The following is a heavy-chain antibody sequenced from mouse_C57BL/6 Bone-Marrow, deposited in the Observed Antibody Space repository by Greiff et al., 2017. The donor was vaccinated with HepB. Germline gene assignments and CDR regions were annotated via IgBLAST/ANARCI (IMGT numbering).Heavy chain of an antibody. J-gene: IGHJ3*01. V-gene: IGHV5-12*01. CDR2: ISNGGGST. Sequence: DVMLVESGGGLVQPGGSLKLSCAASGFTFSDYYMYWVRQTPEKRLEWGAYISNGGGSTYYPDTVKGRFTISRDNAKNTLYLQMSRLKSEDTAMYYCARPDGYWAWFAYWGQGTLVTVSA. CDR3: ARPDGYWAWFAY. D-gene: IGHD2-3*01. CDR1: GFTFSDYY.